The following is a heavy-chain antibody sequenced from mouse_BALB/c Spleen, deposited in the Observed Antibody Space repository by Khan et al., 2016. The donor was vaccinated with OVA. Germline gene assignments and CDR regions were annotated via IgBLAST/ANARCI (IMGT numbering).Heavy chain of an antibody. V-gene: IGHV3-2*02. CDR3: ARVYGGDFDY. D-gene: IGHD1-1*01. CDR2: ISYSGNT. J-gene: IGHJ2*01. Sequence: EVQLQESGPGLVKPSQSLSLICTVTGYSITSDYAWNWIRQFPGNKLEWMGFISYSGNTKYNPSLKSRISITRDTSKNQFFLQLNSVTTEETATYYCARVYGGDFDYWGQGTTLTVPS. CDR1: GYSITSDYA.